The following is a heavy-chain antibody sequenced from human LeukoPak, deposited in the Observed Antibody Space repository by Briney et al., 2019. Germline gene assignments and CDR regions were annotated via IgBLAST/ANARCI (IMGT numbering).Heavy chain of an antibody. Sequence: PGGSLRLSCAASGFTFDDYAMHWVRQAPGKGLEWVSLISGDGGSTYYADSVKGRFTISRDNSKNSLYLQMNSLRTEDTALYYCRGAAGKENFDYWGQGTLVTVSS. CDR3: RGAAGKENFDY. D-gene: IGHD6-13*01. CDR1: GFTFDDYA. J-gene: IGHJ4*02. CDR2: ISGDGGST. V-gene: IGHV3-43*02.